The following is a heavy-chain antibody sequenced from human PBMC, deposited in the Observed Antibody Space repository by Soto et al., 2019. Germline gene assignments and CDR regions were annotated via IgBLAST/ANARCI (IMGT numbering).Heavy chain of an antibody. CDR1: GGTFSSYA. D-gene: IGHD6-19*01. V-gene: IGHV1-69*13. J-gene: IGHJ6*02. CDR3: ASSGAVAAKRCPQVYYYGMDV. Sequence: SVKVSCKASGGTFSSYAISWVRQAPGQGLEWMGGIIPIFGTANYAQKFQGRVTITADESTSTAYMELSSLRSEDTAVYYCASSGAVAAKRCPQVYYYGMDVWGQGTTGTVSS. CDR2: IIPIFGTA.